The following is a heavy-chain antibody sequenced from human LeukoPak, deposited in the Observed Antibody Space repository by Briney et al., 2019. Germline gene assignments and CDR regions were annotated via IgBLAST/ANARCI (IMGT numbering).Heavy chain of an antibody. CDR3: ARDFRRYSYGPGAFDI. D-gene: IGHD5-18*01. Sequence: GRSLRLSYAASGFTFDDYAMHWVRQAPGKGLEWVSGISWNSGSIGYADSVKGRFTISRDNAKNSLYLQMNSLRAEDTAVYYCARDFRRYSYGPGAFDIWGQGTMVTVSS. CDR1: GFTFDDYA. V-gene: IGHV3-9*01. CDR2: ISWNSGSI. J-gene: IGHJ3*02.